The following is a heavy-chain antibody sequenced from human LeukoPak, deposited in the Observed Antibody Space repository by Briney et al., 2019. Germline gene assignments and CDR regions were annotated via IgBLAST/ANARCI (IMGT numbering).Heavy chain of an antibody. J-gene: IGHJ3*02. Sequence: SETLSLTCTVSGGSISSYYWSWIRQPPGKGLEWIGYIYTSGSTNYNPSLKSRVTISVETSKNQFSLKLSSVTAADTAVYYCASHLRGYYDSSGYYDDAFDIWGQGTMVTVSS. CDR2: IYTSGST. D-gene: IGHD3-22*01. CDR1: GGSISSYY. CDR3: ASHLRGYYDSSGYYDDAFDI. V-gene: IGHV4-4*09.